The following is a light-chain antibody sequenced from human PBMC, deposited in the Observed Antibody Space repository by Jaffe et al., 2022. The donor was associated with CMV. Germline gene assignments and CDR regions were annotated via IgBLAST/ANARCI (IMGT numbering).Light chain of an antibody. CDR3: QQYASSLRT. Sequence: EIVLTQSPGTLSLSPGEGATLSCRASQTVSSSYLAWFQQRPGQAPRLLIFGASTRATGIPDRFSGSGSGTDFTLTISRLEPEDFAVYYCQQYASSLRTFGQGSRVEFK. V-gene: IGKV3-20*01. J-gene: IGKJ1*01. CDR2: GAS. CDR1: QTVSSSY.